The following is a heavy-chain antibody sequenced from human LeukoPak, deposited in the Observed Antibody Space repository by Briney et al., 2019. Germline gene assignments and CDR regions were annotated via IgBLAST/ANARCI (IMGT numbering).Heavy chain of an antibody. CDR3: ARSGSGYLRYYFDY. V-gene: IGHV4-39*07. CDR2: MYSSGRT. J-gene: IGHJ4*02. D-gene: IGHD5-12*01. Sequence: SETLSLTCSVSGGSISSSSYYWGWIRQPPGKGLEWIGSMYSSGRTYHNPSLKSRVTISVDTSKNQFSLKLSSVTAADTAVYYCARSGSGYLRYYFDYWGQGTLVTVSS. CDR1: GGSISSSSYY.